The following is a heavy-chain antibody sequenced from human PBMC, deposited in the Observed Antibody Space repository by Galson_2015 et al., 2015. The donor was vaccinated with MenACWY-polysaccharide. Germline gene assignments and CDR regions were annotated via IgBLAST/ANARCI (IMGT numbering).Heavy chain of an antibody. J-gene: IGHJ6*01. Sequence: SLRLSCAASGFTCSASAVHWVRQASGKGLQWVGRIRSKTKNYATAYTPSVQGRFTVFRDDSKNMAYLQMNSLKTEDTAVYYCYCGPDSEGWVGVWGKGKTVSVSS. CDR1: GFTCSASA. V-gene: IGHV3-73*01. CDR2: IRSKTKNYAT. CDR3: YCGPDSEGWVGV. D-gene: IGHD2-21*01.